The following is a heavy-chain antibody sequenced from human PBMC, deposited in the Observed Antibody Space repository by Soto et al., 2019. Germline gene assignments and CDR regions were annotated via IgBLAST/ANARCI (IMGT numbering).Heavy chain of an antibody. Sequence: QVHLVQSGAEVKKPGASVKVSCTGSGYAFTTYGITWVRQAPGQGLEWMGWISAHNGNTNYAQKLQGRVTVTRDTSTSTAYMELRSLISDDTAVYYCARGRYGDYWGQGALVTVSS. CDR3: ARGRYGDY. D-gene: IGHD1-1*01. J-gene: IGHJ4*02. V-gene: IGHV1-18*01. CDR1: GYAFTTYG. CDR2: ISAHNGNT.